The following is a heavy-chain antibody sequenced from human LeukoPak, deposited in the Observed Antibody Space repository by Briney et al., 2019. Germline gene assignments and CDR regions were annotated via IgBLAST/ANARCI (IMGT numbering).Heavy chain of an antibody. Sequence: SSVKVSCKASGGTFISYAISWVRQAPGQGLEWMGGIIPIFGTANYAQKFQGRVTITTDESTSTAYMELSSLRSEDTAVYYCARDTDSSGLDAFDIWGQGTMVTVSS. CDR3: ARDTDSSGLDAFDI. CDR1: GGTFISYA. CDR2: IIPIFGTA. D-gene: IGHD3-22*01. J-gene: IGHJ3*02. V-gene: IGHV1-69*05.